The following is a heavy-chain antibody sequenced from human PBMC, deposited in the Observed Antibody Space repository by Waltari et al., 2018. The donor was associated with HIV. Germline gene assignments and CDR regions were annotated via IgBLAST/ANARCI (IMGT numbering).Heavy chain of an antibody. J-gene: IGHJ3*01. V-gene: IGHV3-23*01. D-gene: IGHD3-10*01. CDR2: IRGGGET. CDR3: VKDSGRAADVFDL. CDR1: GFIFTDFA. Sequence: QLLESGGGLVEPGGSLRLSCAASGFIFTDFAMDWVRHAPGKGLEWVSAIRGGGETFYADSVKGRFTISRDNSKNTLYLQMNSLRADDAAVYYCVKDSGRAADVFDLWGQGTMVTVSS.